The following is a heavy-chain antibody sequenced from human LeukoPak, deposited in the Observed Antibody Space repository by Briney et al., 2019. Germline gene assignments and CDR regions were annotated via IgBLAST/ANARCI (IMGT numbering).Heavy chain of an antibody. CDR3: ARGSEGSSWYRYMDV. Sequence: SETLSLTCTVSGGSISSSTYYWGWIRQPPGKGLEWIGSIYYRGNSYYNPSLKSRVTISVDTSKNHFSLKLRSVTAADTAVYYCARGSEGSSWYRYMDVWGKGTTVTVSS. CDR1: GGSISSSTYY. J-gene: IGHJ6*03. V-gene: IGHV4-39*02. CDR2: IYYRGNS. D-gene: IGHD6-13*01.